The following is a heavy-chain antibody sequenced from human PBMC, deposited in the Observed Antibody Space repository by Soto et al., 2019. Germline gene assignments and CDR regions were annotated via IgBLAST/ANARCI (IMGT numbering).Heavy chain of an antibody. D-gene: IGHD3-10*01. V-gene: IGHV1-8*01. CDR1: GYTFTSYD. CDR2: MNPNSGNT. J-gene: IGHJ5*02. Sequence: ASVKVSCKASGYTFTSYDINWVRQATGQGLEWVGWMNPNSGNTGYAQKFQGRVTMTRNTSISTAYMEMSSLRSEDTAVFYCARDYYYGWGISNWSDPWGQGTLVTVSS. CDR3: ARDYYYGWGISNWSDP.